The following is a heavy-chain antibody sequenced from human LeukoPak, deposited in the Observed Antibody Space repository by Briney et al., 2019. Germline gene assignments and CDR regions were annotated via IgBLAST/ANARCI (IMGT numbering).Heavy chain of an antibody. CDR2: IYYSGST. CDR1: GGSISSDNYY. D-gene: IGHD4-17*01. V-gene: IGHV4-39*07. J-gene: IGHJ4*02. CDR3: RGAGDYGLGYFDY. Sequence: SETLSLTYAVSGGSISSDNYYWGWNRQPPGKGLEWSGSIYYSGSTYYNPSLKSRVTISIDRSEHQFSLKLSSVTAADTAVYYGRGAGDYGLGYFDYWGQGTLVTVSS.